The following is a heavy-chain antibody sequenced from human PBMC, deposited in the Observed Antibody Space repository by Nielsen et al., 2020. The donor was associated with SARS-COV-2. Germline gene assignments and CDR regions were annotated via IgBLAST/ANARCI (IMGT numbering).Heavy chain of an antibody. Sequence: ASVKVSCKASGGTFSSYAISWVRQAPGQGLEWMGWISAYNGNTNYAQKLQGRVTMTTDTSTSTAYMELRSLRSDDTAVYYCARVREDYYYYYMDVWGKGTTVTVSS. CDR1: GGTFSSYA. J-gene: IGHJ6*03. CDR2: ISAYNGNT. D-gene: IGHD2-15*01. CDR3: ARVREDYYYYYMDV. V-gene: IGHV1-18*01.